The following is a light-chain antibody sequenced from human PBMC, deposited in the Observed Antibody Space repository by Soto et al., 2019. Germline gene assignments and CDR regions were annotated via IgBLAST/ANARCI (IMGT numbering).Light chain of an antibody. V-gene: IGLV2-8*01. CDR1: GSDVGAYKY. Sequence: QSVLTQPPSASGSPGQPLTISCAGTGSDVGAYKYVSWYQQHPGKAPKLIIYEVDKRPSGVPDRFSGSKSGNTASLTVSGLQAEDEAYYYCSSYGGSNIPLYVFGTGTKVTVL. J-gene: IGLJ1*01. CDR2: EVD. CDR3: SSYGGSNIPLYV.